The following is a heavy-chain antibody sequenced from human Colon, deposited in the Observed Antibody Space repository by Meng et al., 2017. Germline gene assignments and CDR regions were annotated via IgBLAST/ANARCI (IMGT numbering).Heavy chain of an antibody. CDR3: ARDRRYSSGWKTSDY. D-gene: IGHD6-19*01. J-gene: IGHJ4*02. V-gene: IGHV3-11*01. Sequence: QGQLVEAGGGLVKPGGSLRLSCATSRFTFSDYYMSWIRQAPGKGLEWISYMSSDDSFIYYADSVKGRFTMSRDNAKNSLYLQLNSLRADDTAVYYCARDRRYSSGWKTSDYWGQGTLVTVSS. CDR1: RFTFSDYY. CDR2: MSSDDSFI.